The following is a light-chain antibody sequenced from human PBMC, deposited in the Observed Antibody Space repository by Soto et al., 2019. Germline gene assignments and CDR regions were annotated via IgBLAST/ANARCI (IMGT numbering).Light chain of an antibody. CDR3: QQRSNWPLT. CDR1: QSVGGSF. Sequence: TVLTQSPGTLSLSPGERATLSCRASQSVGGSFLAWYQQRPGQAPRLLIYHTSYRATGIPDRFSGSGSGTDFTLTISSLEPADFAVCYCQQRSNWPLTFGGGTKVDIK. CDR2: HTS. V-gene: IGKV3D-20*02. J-gene: IGKJ4*01.